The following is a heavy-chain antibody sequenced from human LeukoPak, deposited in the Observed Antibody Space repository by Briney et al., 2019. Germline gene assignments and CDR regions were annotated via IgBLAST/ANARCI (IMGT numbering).Heavy chain of an antibody. CDR1: GFTFSNYW. D-gene: IGHD3-10*01. CDR2: ISGSGGST. V-gene: IGHV3-21*01. Sequence: GSLRLSCAVSGFTFSNYWMSWVRPAPGKGLEWVSAISGSGGSTYYADSVKGRFTISRDNAKNSLYLQMNSLRAEDTAVYYCARDSPGFVVRGVIKPIDYWGQGTLVTVSS. CDR3: ARDSPGFVVRGVIKPIDY. J-gene: IGHJ4*02.